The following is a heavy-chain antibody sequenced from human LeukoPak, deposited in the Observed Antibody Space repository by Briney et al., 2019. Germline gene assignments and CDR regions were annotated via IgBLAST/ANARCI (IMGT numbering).Heavy chain of an antibody. Sequence: GGSLRLSCAASGFTFSSYSMNWVRQAPGKGLEWVSYISSSSSTIYYADSVKGRFTISRDNAKNSLYLQMNSLRDEDTAVYYCARDRIAGSSSWFDPWGQGTLVTVSS. CDR2: ISSSSSTI. J-gene: IGHJ5*02. CDR3: ARDRIAGSSSWFDP. CDR1: GFTFSSYS. D-gene: IGHD6-13*01. V-gene: IGHV3-48*02.